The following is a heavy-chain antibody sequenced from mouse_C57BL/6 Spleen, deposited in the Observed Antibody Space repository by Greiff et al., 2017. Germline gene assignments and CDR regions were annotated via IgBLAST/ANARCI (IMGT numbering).Heavy chain of an antibody. J-gene: IGHJ2*01. CDR1: GYTFTDYA. Sequence: QVQLQQSGPELVRPGVSVKISCKGSGYTFTDYAMHWVKQSHAKSLEWIGVISTYYGDASYNQKFKDKATLTVDKSSSTAYMELASLTSEDSAVYYCERGGWLPYYIDYWGQGTTLTVSS. CDR2: ISTYYGDA. D-gene: IGHD2-3*01. V-gene: IGHV1-67*01. CDR3: ERGGWLPYYIDY.